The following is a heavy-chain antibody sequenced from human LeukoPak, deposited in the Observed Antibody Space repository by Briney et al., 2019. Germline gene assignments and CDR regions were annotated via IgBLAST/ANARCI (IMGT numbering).Heavy chain of an antibody. CDR1: GGSISSSSYY. Sequence: SETLSLTCTVSGGSISSSSYYWSWIRQPPGKGLEWIGYIYYSGSTNYNPSLKSRVTISVDTSKNQFSLKLSSVTAADTAVYYCARTVTMIVVAADTFDIWGQGTMVTVSS. J-gene: IGHJ3*02. CDR2: IYYSGST. V-gene: IGHV4-61*01. D-gene: IGHD3-22*01. CDR3: ARTVTMIVVAADTFDI.